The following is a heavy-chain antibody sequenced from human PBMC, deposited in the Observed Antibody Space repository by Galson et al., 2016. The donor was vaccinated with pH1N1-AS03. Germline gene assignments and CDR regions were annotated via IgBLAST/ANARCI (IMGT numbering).Heavy chain of an antibody. CDR1: GDSVSGSRGVA. Sequence: CAISGDSVSGSRGVAWNWIRQSPSRGLEWLGRTFYWSKWSNDYAESVKSRITIDPDTSNNQFSLHLNSVTPEDTAIYFCARGKNSGFDYWGQGTPVPVSS. CDR3: ARGKNSGFDY. V-gene: IGHV6-1*01. J-gene: IGHJ4*02. CDR2: TFYWSKWSN. D-gene: IGHD3-10*01.